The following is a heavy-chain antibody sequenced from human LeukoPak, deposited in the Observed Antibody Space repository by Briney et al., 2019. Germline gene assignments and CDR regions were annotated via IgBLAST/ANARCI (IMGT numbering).Heavy chain of an antibody. D-gene: IGHD1-20*01. CDR2: ISGSGKTI. CDR1: GFTFSNYE. V-gene: IGHV3-48*03. CDR3: ATFIIGPTIDY. Sequence: PSGGSLRLSCAASGFTFSNYEMNWVRQAPGKGLEWVSYISGSGKTIYYADSVKGRFTISRDNAKKSVYLQMNSLRAEDTAVYYCATFIIGPTIDYWGQGTLVTVSS. J-gene: IGHJ4*02.